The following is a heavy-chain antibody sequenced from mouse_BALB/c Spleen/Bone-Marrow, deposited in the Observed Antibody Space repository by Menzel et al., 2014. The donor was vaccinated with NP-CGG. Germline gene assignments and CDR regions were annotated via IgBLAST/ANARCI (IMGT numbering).Heavy chain of an antibody. Sequence: EVQGVESGGGLVQPGGSMKLSCVASGFTFSNYWMNWVRQSPEKGLEWVAEIRLKSNNYATHYAESVKGRFTISRDDSKSSVYLQMNNLRAEDTGIYYCTTGFAYRGQGTLVTVSA. J-gene: IGHJ3*01. CDR1: GFTFSNYW. CDR3: TTGFAY. CDR2: IRLKSNNYAT. V-gene: IGHV6-6*02.